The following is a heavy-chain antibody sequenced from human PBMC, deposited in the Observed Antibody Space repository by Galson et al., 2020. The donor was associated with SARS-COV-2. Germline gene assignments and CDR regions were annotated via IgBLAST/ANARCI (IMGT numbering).Heavy chain of an antibody. Sequence: SQASETLSLTCAVYGGSFSGYYWSWIRQPPGKGLEWIGEINHSGSTNYNPSLKSRVTISVDTSKNQFSLKLSSVTAADTAVYYCAITAHGAAAGNYYYYYGMDVWGQGTTVTVSS. CDR1: GGSFSGYY. J-gene: IGHJ6*02. D-gene: IGHD6-13*01. CDR2: INHSGST. V-gene: IGHV4-34*01. CDR3: AITAHGAAAGNYYYYYGMDV.